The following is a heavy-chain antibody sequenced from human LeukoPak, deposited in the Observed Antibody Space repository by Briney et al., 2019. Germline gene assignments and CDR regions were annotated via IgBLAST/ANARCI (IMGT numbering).Heavy chain of an antibody. D-gene: IGHD2-2*01. Sequence: ASVKVSCKASAYTFTSYYMHWVRQAPGQGLEWMGIINPSGGSTSYAQKFQGRVTMTRDTSTSTVYMELSSLRSEDTAAYYCARGYCSSISCRYYFDYWGQGTLVTVSS. V-gene: IGHV1-46*01. CDR1: AYTFTSYY. J-gene: IGHJ4*02. CDR2: INPSGGST. CDR3: ARGYCSSISCRYYFDY.